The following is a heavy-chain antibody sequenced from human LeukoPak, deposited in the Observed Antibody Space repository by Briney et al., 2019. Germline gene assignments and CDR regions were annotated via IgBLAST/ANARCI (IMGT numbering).Heavy chain of an antibody. Sequence: GGSLRLSCAASGFTFSSYSMNCVRQAPGKGLEWVSYISSSSSTIYYADSVKGRFTISRDNAKNSLYLQMNSLRAGDTALYFCRRECGDGTPSYYYYMDVWGKGTTVTVSS. V-gene: IGHV3-48*04. CDR2: ISSSSSTI. D-gene: IGHD1-7*01. CDR3: RRECGDGTPSYYYYMDV. CDR1: GFTFSSYS. J-gene: IGHJ6*03.